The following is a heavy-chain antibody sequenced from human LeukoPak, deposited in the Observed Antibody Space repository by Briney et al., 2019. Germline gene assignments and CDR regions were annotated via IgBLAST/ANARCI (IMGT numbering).Heavy chain of an antibody. CDR2: ISGSGGST. D-gene: IGHD3-16*02. CDR3: AKARDDYVWGSYLAF. V-gene: IGHV3-23*01. Sequence: GGSLRLSCAASGFTFSSYAMSWVRQAPGKGLEWVSAISGSGGSTYYADSVKGRFTISRDNSKNTLYLQMNSLRAEDTAVYYCAKARDDYVWGSYLAFWGQGTLVTVSS. CDR1: GFTFSSYA. J-gene: IGHJ4*02.